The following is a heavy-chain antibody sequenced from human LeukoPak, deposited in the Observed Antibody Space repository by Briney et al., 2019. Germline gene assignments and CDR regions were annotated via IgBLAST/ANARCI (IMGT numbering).Heavy chain of an antibody. V-gene: IGHV4-34*01. CDR2: INHSGST. J-gene: IGHJ6*02. CDR3: ARALDSRRYIVRRPYSMDV. Sequence: SETLSLTCAVYGGSFSGYYWNWIRQPPGKGLEWIGEINHSGSTTYNRSLKSRVTISLDTSKNQFSLKLSSVTAADTAVYYCARALDSRRYIVRRPYSMDVWGQGTTVTVSS. CDR1: GGSFSGYY. D-gene: IGHD3-22*01.